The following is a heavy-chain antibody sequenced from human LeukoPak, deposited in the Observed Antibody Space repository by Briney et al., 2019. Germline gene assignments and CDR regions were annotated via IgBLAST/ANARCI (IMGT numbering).Heavy chain of an antibody. J-gene: IGHJ3*02. D-gene: IGHD1-26*01. CDR2: SYDGSNK. Sequence: SYDGSNKYYADSVKGRFTISRDNSKNTLYLQMDSLRPEDTAVYYCARVRDSGRWGAFDIWGQGTMVTVSS. CDR3: ARVRDSGRWGAFDI. V-gene: IGHV3-30-3*01.